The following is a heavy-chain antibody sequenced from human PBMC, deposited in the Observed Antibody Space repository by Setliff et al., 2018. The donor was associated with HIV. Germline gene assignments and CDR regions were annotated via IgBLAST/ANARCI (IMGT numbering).Heavy chain of an antibody. D-gene: IGHD3-10*01. CDR1: GFTFSNYD. Sequence: GGSLRLSCAASGFTFSNYDMSWIRQAPGKGLEWVSYISSSGATIYYADSVKGRFTIYRDSTKNSLYLQMNILRTEDTAVYYCAREVHGSGTKAFDIWGQGTTVTVSS. J-gene: IGHJ6*02. CDR2: ISSSGATI. V-gene: IGHV3-11*04. CDR3: AREVHGSGTKAFDI.